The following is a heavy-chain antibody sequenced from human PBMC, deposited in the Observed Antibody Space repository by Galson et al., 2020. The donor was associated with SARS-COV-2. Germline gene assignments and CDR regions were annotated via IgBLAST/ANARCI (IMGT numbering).Heavy chain of an antibody. CDR2: ISYDGINQ. D-gene: IGHD7-27*01. J-gene: IGHJ6*02. Sequence: GGSLRLSCAASGFTFSTYPMHWVRQAPGKGLEWVAVISYDGINQQYADSVKGRFTISRDNSKNTVHLQMNSLRAEDTALYYCARDSSGEGYYYGMDVWGQGTTVTVSS. V-gene: IGHV3-30-3*01. CDR3: ARDSSGEGYYYGMDV. CDR1: GFTFSTYP.